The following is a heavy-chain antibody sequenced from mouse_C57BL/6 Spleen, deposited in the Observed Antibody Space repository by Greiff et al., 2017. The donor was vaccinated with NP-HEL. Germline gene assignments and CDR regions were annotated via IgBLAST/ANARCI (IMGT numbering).Heavy chain of an antibody. CDR1: GYTFTSYW. Sequence: QVQLQQPGAELVMPGASVKLSCKASGYTFTSYWMHWVKQRPGQGLEWIGEIDPSDSYTNYNQKFKGKSTLTVDKSSSTAYMQLSSLTSEDSAVYYCARSLTGTSRAMDYWGQGTSVTVSS. CDR2: IDPSDSYT. J-gene: IGHJ4*01. V-gene: IGHV1-69*01. CDR3: ARSLTGTSRAMDY. D-gene: IGHD4-1*01.